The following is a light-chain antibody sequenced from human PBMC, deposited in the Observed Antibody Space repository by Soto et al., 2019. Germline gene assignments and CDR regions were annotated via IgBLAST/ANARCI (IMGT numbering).Light chain of an antibody. CDR1: QGVSSN. CDR3: QQSNNWPFT. Sequence: EIVMTQSPATLSVSPGERATLSCRASQGVSSNLAWYQQKPGQAPRLLIFAASARATGIPARFSGSGSGTEFTLPISSLQSEDFAVYYCQQSNNWPFTFGPGTKVDIK. V-gene: IGKV3-15*01. J-gene: IGKJ3*01. CDR2: AAS.